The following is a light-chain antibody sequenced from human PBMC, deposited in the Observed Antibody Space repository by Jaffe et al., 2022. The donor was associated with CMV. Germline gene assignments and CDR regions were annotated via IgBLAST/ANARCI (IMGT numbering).Light chain of an antibody. CDR3: NSRDNSDNRPYV. J-gene: IGLJ1*01. CDR1: SLRNYY. Sequence: SSELTQDPAVSVALGQTVRITCRGDSLRNYYASWYQQKPGQAPTLVMYGQNSRPSGIPDRFSGSSSGNTASLIITGAQAEDEADYYCNSRDNSDNRPYVFGTGTKVTVL. V-gene: IGLV3-19*01. CDR2: GQN.